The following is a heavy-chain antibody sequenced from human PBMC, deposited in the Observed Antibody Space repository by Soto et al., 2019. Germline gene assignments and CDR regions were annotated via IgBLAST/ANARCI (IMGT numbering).Heavy chain of an antibody. CDR3: AREYGDYGVLDAFDI. CDR2: ISSNGGST. CDR1: GFTFSSYA. V-gene: IGHV3-64*01. J-gene: IGHJ3*02. Sequence: GGSLRLSCAASGFTFSSYAMHWVRQAPGKGLEYVSAISSNGGSTYYANSVKGRFTISRDNSKNTLYLQMGSLRAEDMAVYYCAREYGDYGVLDAFDIWGQGTMVTVSS. D-gene: IGHD4-17*01.